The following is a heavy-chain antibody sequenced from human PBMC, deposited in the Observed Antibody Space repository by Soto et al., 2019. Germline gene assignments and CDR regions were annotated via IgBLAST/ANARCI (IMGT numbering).Heavy chain of an antibody. V-gene: IGHV1-2*02. CDR1: GYTFTGYY. Sequence: ASVKVSCKASGYTFTGYYMHWVRQAPGQGLEWMGWINSNTGGTNYAQRFQGRVTMTSDTSISTACMELSRLTSDDTAVYYCASTNYYDSSGYMKYYFDYWGQGTLVTVSS. CDR2: INSNTGGT. CDR3: ASTNYYDSSGYMKYYFDY. D-gene: IGHD3-22*01. J-gene: IGHJ4*02.